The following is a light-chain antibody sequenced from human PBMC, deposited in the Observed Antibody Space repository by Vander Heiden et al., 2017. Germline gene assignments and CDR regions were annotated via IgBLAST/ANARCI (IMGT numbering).Light chain of an antibody. CDR2: DVS. CDR3: SSYTSSSTYV. CDR1: SSDVGGYNY. Sequence: QSALPPPASVSVSPGQSITISCTGTSSDVGGYNYVSWYQQHPGKAPKLMIYDVSNRPSGVSNRFSGSKSGNTASLTISGLQAEDEADYYCSSYTSSSTYVFGTGTKVTVL. V-gene: IGLV2-14*01. J-gene: IGLJ1*01.